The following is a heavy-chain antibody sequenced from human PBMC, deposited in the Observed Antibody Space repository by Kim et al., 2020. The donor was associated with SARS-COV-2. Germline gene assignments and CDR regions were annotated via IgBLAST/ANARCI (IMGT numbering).Heavy chain of an antibody. D-gene: IGHD1-20*01. CDR2: SRDRANSYST. V-gene: IGHV3-72*01. Sequence: GGSLRLSCGASGLNFSDHYMDWVRQAPGKGLEWVGRSRDRANSYSTEYAASVRGRFAISRDHSQNSVHLHMEDLKVEDTAIYYCTRRIFDAFDIWGQGPMVTVSS. CDR1: GLNFSDHY. CDR3: TRRIFDAFDI. J-gene: IGHJ3*02.